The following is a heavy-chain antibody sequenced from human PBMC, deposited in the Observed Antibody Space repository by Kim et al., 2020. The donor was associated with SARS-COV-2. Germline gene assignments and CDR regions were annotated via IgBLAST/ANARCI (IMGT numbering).Heavy chain of an antibody. V-gene: IGHV3-21*01. J-gene: IGHJ4*02. CDR1: GFTFSSYS. D-gene: IGHD4-4*01. CDR3: ARLLYGGNYLPFDY. CDR2: ISSSSSYI. Sequence: GGSLRLSCAASGFTFSSYSMNWVRQAPGKGLEWVSSISSSSSYIYYADSVKGRFTISRDNAKNSLYLQMNSLRAEDTAVYYCARLLYGGNYLPFDYWGQGTLVIVSS.